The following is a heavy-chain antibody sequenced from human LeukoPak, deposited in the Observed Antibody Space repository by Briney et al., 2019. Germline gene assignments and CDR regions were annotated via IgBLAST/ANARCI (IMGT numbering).Heavy chain of an antibody. Sequence: KASETLSLTCTVSGGSISSNTYYWGWIRQPPGKGLEWIGYVSYSGSSYYNPSLKSRVTISVDTSKNQFSLKLSSVTAADTAVYYCAREGSYSSSWPATDTPYFDYWGQGTLVTVSS. CDR1: GGSISSNTYY. CDR3: AREGSYSSSWPATDTPYFDY. CDR2: VSYSGSS. V-gene: IGHV4-39*07. D-gene: IGHD6-13*01. J-gene: IGHJ4*02.